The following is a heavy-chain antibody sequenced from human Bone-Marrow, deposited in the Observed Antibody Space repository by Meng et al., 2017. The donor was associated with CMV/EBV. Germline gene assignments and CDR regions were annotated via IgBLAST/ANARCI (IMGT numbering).Heavy chain of an antibody. CDR2: INHSGST. J-gene: IGHJ5*02. Sequence: GSFIGYYWSWIRQPPGKGLEWIGEINHSGSTNYNPSLKSRVTISVDTSKNQFSLKLSSVTAADTAVYYCARGRPGGYSYGSGWFDPWGQGTLVTVSS. CDR1: GSFIGYY. D-gene: IGHD5-18*01. CDR3: ARGRPGGYSYGSGWFDP. V-gene: IGHV4-34*01.